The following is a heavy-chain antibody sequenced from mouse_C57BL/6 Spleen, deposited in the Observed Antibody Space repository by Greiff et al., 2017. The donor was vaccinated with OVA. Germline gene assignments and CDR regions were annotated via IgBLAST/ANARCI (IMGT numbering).Heavy chain of an antibody. Sequence: KQRPGQGLEWIGRIHPSDSDTNYNQKFKGKATLTVDKSSSTAYMQLSSLTSEDSAVYYCAIEGITTEAMDYWGQGTSVTVSS. J-gene: IGHJ4*01. V-gene: IGHV1-74*01. CDR3: AIEGITTEAMDY. D-gene: IGHD1-1*01. CDR2: IHPSDSDT.